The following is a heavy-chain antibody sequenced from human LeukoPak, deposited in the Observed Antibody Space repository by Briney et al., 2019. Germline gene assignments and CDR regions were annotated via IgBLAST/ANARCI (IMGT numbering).Heavy chain of an antibody. CDR3: ARGGYSYGQYYFDY. D-gene: IGHD5-18*01. CDR2: IYYSGST. Sequence: SQTLSLTCTVSGGSISRGGYYWSWIRQHPGKGLEWIGYIYYSGSTYYNPSLKSRVTISVDTSKNQFSLKLSSVTAADTAVYYCARGGYSYGQYYFDYWGQGTLVTVSS. CDR1: GGSISRGGYY. V-gene: IGHV4-31*03. J-gene: IGHJ4*02.